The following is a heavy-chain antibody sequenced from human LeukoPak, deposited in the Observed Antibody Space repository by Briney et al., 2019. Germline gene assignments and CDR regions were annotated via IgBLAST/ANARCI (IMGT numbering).Heavy chain of an antibody. V-gene: IGHV3-23*01. J-gene: IGHJ6*03. CDR1: GFTFSSYA. D-gene: IGHD3-10*01. CDR2: ISGSGGST. CDR3: AKGKWFGVYYYYMDV. Sequence: GGSLRLSCAASGFTFSSYAMSWVRQAPGKGLEWVSAISGSGGSTYYADSVKGRFTISRDNSKNTLYLQMNSLRAEDTAVYYCAKGKWFGVYYYYMDVWGKGTTVTISS.